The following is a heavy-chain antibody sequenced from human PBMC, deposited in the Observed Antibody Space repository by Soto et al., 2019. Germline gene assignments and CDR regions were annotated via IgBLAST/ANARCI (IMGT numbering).Heavy chain of an antibody. D-gene: IGHD3-22*01. CDR2: ISGSGGST. J-gene: IGHJ4*02. V-gene: IGHV3-23*01. CDR1: GFTFSSYA. CDR3: AKDLGRDYYDSSGYSNPFDY. Sequence: GWSLRLSCAASGFTFSSYAMSWVRQAPRKGLEWVSAISGSGGSTYYADSVKGRFTISRDNSKNTLYLQMNSLRAEDTAVYYYAKDLGRDYYDSSGYSNPFDYWGQGTLVTVSS.